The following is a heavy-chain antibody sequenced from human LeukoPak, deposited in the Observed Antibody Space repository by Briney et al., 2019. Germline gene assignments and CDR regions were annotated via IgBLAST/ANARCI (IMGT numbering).Heavy chain of an antibody. CDR1: EFTFSTYT. Sequence: PGGSLRLSCAASEFTFSTYTMSWVRQAPGKGLEWVSTISDNGDTTYYADSVKGRFTISRDNSKNTLYLQMNSLRAEDTAVFYCAKNLVRGVLGGYWGQGTLVTVSS. D-gene: IGHD3-10*01. V-gene: IGHV3-23*01. CDR2: ISDNGDTT. CDR3: AKNLVRGVLGGY. J-gene: IGHJ4*02.